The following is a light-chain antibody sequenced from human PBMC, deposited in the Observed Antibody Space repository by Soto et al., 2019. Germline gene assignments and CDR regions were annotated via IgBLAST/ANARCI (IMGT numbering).Light chain of an antibody. V-gene: IGKV3-20*01. CDR2: GAS. CDR1: QSVSSSY. J-gene: IGKJ2*01. Sequence: EIVLTQSPGTLSLSPGEKATLSCRASQSVSSSYLAWYQQKPGQAPRLLIYGASNRATGIPDRFSGSGSGTDFTLTISRLEPEDFAVYYSQQYGSSPNTFGQGTKLEIK. CDR3: QQYGSSPNT.